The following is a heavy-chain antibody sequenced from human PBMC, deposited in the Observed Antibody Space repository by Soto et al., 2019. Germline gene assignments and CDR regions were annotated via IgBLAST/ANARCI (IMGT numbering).Heavy chain of an antibody. D-gene: IGHD6-25*01. CDR2: IYYSGST. CDR1: GGSISSGDYY. CDR3: ARDGAAGDFDY. Sequence: SETLSLTCTVSGGSISSGDYYWSWIRQPPGKGLEWIGYIYYSGSTYYNPSLKSRVTISVDTSKNQFSLKLSSVTAADTAVYYCARDGAAGDFDYWGQGALVTVSS. V-gene: IGHV4-30-4*01. J-gene: IGHJ4*02.